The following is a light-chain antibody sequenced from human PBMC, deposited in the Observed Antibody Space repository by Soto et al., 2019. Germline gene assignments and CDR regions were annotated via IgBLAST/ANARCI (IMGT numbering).Light chain of an antibody. CDR2: DVN. Sequence: QSALTRPRSVSGSPGQSVTISCTGSSSDVGGYNYVSWYQQLPGKAPKLMIYDVNNRPSGVPDRFSGSKSGNTASLTISGLQAEDEDDYHCCSFSGSYHWVFGGGTKLTVL. CDR3: CSFSGSYHWV. V-gene: IGLV2-11*01. J-gene: IGLJ3*02. CDR1: SSDVGGYNY.